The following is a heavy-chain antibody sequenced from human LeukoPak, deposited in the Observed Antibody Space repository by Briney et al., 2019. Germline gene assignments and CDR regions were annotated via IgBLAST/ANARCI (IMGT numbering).Heavy chain of an antibody. CDR1: GGTFSSYA. CDR3: ARDLKPYDSSGYYYS. J-gene: IGHJ4*02. V-gene: IGHV1-69*05. Sequence: SVKVSCKASGGTFSSYAISWVRQAPGQGLEWMGGIIPIFGTANYAQKFQGRVTITTDESTSTAYMGLSSLRSEDTAVYYCARDLKPYDSSGYYYSWGQGTLVTVSS. CDR2: IIPIFGTA. D-gene: IGHD3-22*01.